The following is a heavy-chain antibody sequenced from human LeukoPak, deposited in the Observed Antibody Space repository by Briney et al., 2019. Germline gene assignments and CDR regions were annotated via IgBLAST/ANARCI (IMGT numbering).Heavy chain of an antibody. CDR2: ISGSGGST. Sequence: GGSLRLSCAASGFTFSSYSMNWVRQAPGKGLEWVSTISGSGGSTYYTDSVKGRFTISRDNSKNTLYLQMNSLRAEDTAVYYCAKKYSSGWYSYFDYWGQGTLVTVSS. CDR3: AKKYSSGWYSYFDY. V-gene: IGHV3-23*01. J-gene: IGHJ4*02. D-gene: IGHD6-19*01. CDR1: GFTFSSYS.